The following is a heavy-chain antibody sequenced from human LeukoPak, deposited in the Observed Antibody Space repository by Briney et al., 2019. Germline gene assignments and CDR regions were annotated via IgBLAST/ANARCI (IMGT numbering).Heavy chain of an antibody. V-gene: IGHV3-64*01. CDR1: GFPFSSYA. CDR2: ISSNGGST. D-gene: IGHD2-2*01. J-gene: IGHJ4*02. Sequence: GGSLRLSCAASGFPFSSYAMHWVRQAPGKGLEYVSAISSNGGSTSYANSVKGRFTISRDNSKNTLYLRMGSLRAEDMAVYYCARSSIVVVSIPDYWGQGTLVTVSS. CDR3: ARSSIVVVSIPDY.